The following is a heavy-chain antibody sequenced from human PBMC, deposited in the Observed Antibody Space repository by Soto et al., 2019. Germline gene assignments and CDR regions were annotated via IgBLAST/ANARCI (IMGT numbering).Heavy chain of an antibody. D-gene: IGHD3-10*01. CDR3: ASLGAKFRYGMDV. CDR1: GFTFSSYA. Sequence: GGSLRLSCAASGFTFSSYAMSWVRQAPGKGLEWVSAISGSGGSTYYADSVKGRFTISRDNSKNTLYLQMNSLRAEDTAVYYCASLGAKFRYGMDVWGQGTTVTVSS. CDR2: ISGSGGST. V-gene: IGHV3-23*01. J-gene: IGHJ6*02.